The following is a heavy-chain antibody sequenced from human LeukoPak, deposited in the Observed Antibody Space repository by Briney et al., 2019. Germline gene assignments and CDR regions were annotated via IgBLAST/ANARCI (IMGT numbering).Heavy chain of an antibody. V-gene: IGHV3-30*18. CDR3: AKDSWSANGIYDAFDI. CDR2: ISYDGSNK. CDR1: GFTFSSYG. J-gene: IGHJ3*02. Sequence: GRSLRLSCAASGFTFSSYGMHWVRQAPGRGLEWVAVISYDGSNKYYADSVKGRFTISRDNSKNTLSLQMNSLRPEDTAVYYCAKDSWSANGIYDAFDIWGQGTMVTVSS. D-gene: IGHD2-8*01.